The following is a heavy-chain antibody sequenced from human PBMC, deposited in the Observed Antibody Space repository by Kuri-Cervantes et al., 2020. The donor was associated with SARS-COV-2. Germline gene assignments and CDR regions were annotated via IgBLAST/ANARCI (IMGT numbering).Heavy chain of an antibody. V-gene: IGHV4-59*08. D-gene: IGHD6-19*01. CDR2: IYYSGST. CDR1: GGSISSYY. J-gene: IGHJ4*02. CDR3: ARAGIGAVAGNFDY. Sequence: SETLSLTCTVSGGSISSYYWSWIRQPPGKGLEWIGYIYYSGSTNYNPSLKSRVTISVDTSKNQLSLKLSSVTAADTAVYYCARAGIGAVAGNFDYWGQGTLVTVSS.